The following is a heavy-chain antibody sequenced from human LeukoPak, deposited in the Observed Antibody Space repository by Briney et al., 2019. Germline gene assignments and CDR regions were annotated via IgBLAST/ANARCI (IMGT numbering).Heavy chain of an antibody. Sequence: PGGSLRLSCAASGFTFSSYWMSWVRQAPGKGLEWVANIKQDGSEKYYVDSVKGRFTISRDNAKNSLYLQMNSLRAEDTAVYYCAKVTTNSNYAYFDYWGQGTLVTVSS. CDR3: AKVTTNSNYAYFDY. CDR2: IKQDGSEK. CDR1: GFTFSSYW. J-gene: IGHJ4*02. V-gene: IGHV3-7*03. D-gene: IGHD4-11*01.